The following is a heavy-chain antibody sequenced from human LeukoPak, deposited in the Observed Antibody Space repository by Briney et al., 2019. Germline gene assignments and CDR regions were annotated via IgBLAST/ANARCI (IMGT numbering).Heavy chain of an antibody. CDR3: AKLERGYPTYYYYGMDV. J-gene: IGHJ6*02. CDR2: ISGSGGST. V-gene: IGHV3-23*01. CDR1: GFTFSSYA. D-gene: IGHD3-22*01. Sequence: GGSLRLSCAASGFTFSSYAMSWARQAPGKGLEWVSAISGSGGSTYYADSVKGRFTISRDNSKNTLYLQMNSLRAEDTAVYYCAKLERGYPTYYYYGMDVWGQGTTVTVSS.